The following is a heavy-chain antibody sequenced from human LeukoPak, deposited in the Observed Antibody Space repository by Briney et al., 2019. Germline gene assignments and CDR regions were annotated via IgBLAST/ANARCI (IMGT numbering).Heavy chain of an antibody. V-gene: IGHV1-18*01. CDR2: ISAYNGNT. J-gene: IGHJ4*02. D-gene: IGHD6-13*01. CDR3: ARLVDSSWYREVLRGRDY. Sequence: ASVKVSCKASGYTFTSYGISWVRQAPGQGLEWMGWISAYNGNTNYAQKLQGRVTMTTDTSTSTAYMELRSLRSDDTAVYYCARLVDSSWYREVLRGRDYWGQGTLVTVSS. CDR1: GYTFTSYG.